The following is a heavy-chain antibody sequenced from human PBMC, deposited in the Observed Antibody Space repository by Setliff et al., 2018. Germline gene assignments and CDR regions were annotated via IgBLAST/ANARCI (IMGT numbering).Heavy chain of an antibody. J-gene: IGHJ3*02. CDR2: IYPGDSDC. CDR1: GYIFTNYW. Sequence: LGESLKISCKGSGYIFTNYWIGWVRQMPGKGLEWMGVIYPGDSDCRYSPSFRGQVTISADKSISTAYLQWSSLKASDTAIYYCARLGGWLTSPETPGAFDIWGQGTMVTVSS. D-gene: IGHD3-16*01. V-gene: IGHV5-51*01. CDR3: ARLGGWLTSPETPGAFDI.